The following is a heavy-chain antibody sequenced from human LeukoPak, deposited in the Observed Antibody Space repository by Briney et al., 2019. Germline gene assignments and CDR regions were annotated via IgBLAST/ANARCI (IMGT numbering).Heavy chain of an antibody. CDR2: IYYSGST. Sequence: SSETLSLTCTASGGSISSSSYYWGWIRQPPGKGLEWIGSIYYSGSTYYNPSLKSRVTISVDTSKNQFSLKLSSVTAADTAVYYCARPAGSGYYSFDYWGQGTLVTVSS. D-gene: IGHD3-22*01. V-gene: IGHV4-39*01. CDR3: ARPAGSGYYSFDY. J-gene: IGHJ4*02. CDR1: GGSISSSSYY.